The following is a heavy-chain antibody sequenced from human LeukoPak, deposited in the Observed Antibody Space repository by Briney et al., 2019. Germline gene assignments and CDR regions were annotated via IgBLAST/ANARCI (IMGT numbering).Heavy chain of an antibody. Sequence: PSETLSLTCTVSGGFISSYYWGWIRQPPGKGLEWIGSIYYSGSTYYNPSLKSRVTISVDTSKNQFSLKLSSVTAADTAVYYCARNFVDTAMVMNYWGQGTLVTVSS. CDR2: IYYSGST. J-gene: IGHJ4*02. D-gene: IGHD5-18*01. CDR3: ARNFVDTAMVMNY. CDR1: GGFISSYY. V-gene: IGHV4-39*01.